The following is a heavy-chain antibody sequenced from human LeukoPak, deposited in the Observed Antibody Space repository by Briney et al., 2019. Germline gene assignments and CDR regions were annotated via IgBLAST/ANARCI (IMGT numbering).Heavy chain of an antibody. Sequence: GGSLRLSCAASGFTFSSYGMHWVRQAPGKGLEWVAVISYDGSNKYYADSVKGRFTISRDNSKSTLYLQMNSLRAEDTAVYYCAKGDSSGYYFPSFRFDPWGQGTLVTVSS. CDR3: AKGDSSGYYFPSFRFDP. J-gene: IGHJ5*02. CDR1: GFTFSSYG. V-gene: IGHV3-30*18. D-gene: IGHD3-22*01. CDR2: ISYDGSNK.